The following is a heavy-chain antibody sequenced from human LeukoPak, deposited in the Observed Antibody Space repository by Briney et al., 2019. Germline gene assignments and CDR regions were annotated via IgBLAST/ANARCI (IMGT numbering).Heavy chain of an antibody. CDR3: ARGTGPDFWSGFAQDY. D-gene: IGHD3-3*01. Sequence: ASETLSLTCTVSGGSISSYYWGWIRQPPGKGLEWIGSIYYSGSTYYNPSLKSRVTISVDTSKNQFSLKLSSVTAADTAVYYCARGTGPDFWSGFAQDYWGQGTLVTVSS. V-gene: IGHV4-39*01. J-gene: IGHJ4*02. CDR1: GGSISSYY. CDR2: IYYSGST.